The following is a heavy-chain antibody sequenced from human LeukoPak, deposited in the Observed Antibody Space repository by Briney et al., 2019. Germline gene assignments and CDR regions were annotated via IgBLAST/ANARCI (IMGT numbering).Heavy chain of an antibody. CDR3: ASTYSSGWYLEVAFDI. V-gene: IGHV3-23*01. Sequence: GSLRLSCAASGFTFSSYAMSWVRQAPGKGLEWVSAISGSGGSTYYADSVKGRFTISRDNSKNTLYLQMNSLRAEDTAVYYCASTYSSGWYLEVAFDIWGQGTMVTVSS. CDR2: ISGSGGST. J-gene: IGHJ3*02. CDR1: GFTFSSYA. D-gene: IGHD6-19*01.